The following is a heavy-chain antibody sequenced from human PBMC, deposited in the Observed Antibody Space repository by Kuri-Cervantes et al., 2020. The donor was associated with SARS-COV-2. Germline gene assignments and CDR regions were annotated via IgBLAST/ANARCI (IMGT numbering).Heavy chain of an antibody. V-gene: IGHV3-23*01. J-gene: IGHJ4*02. CDR2: ISGSGGST. CDR1: GFTFSSYA. CDR3: ARVGRAGPFDY. D-gene: IGHD6-13*01. Sequence: GESLKISCAASGFTFSSYAMSWVRQAPGKGLEWVSAISGSGGSTYYADSVKGRFTISRDNSKNTLYLQMNSLRAEDTAVYYCARVGRAGPFDYWGQGTLVTVSS.